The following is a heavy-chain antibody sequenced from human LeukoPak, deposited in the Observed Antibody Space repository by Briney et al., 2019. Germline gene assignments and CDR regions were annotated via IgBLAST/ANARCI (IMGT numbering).Heavy chain of an antibody. CDR2: IKQEGSEK. V-gene: IGHV3-7*01. Sequence: PGGCLRLSCAASGVTFSSDWMSWVRQAPGKGREWGANIKQEGSEKYYVESVKGGFTISRENANNSLYLQMTSLRAEDTAVYYGARVAMVLFGYWGQGTLVTVSS. CDR3: ARVAMVLFGY. D-gene: IGHD4/OR15-4a*01. J-gene: IGHJ4*02. CDR1: GVTFSSDW.